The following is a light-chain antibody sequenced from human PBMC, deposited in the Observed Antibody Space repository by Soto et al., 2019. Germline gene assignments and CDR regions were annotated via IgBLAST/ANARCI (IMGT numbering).Light chain of an antibody. CDR2: GAS. CDR3: HQYGNSPGT. J-gene: IGKJ1*01. Sequence: EIVLTQSTGTLSSSPGGRATLSCRASQSVTNNYLAWYQQKRGQAPRLLIWGASIRAADLPDRFSGGGSETDFDLTISRLETEDFAVYYCHQYGNSPGTCGQWAKVEI. V-gene: IGKV3-20*01. CDR1: QSVTNNY.